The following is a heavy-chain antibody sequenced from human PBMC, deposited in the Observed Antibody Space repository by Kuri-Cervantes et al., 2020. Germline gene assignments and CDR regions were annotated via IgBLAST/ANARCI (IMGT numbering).Heavy chain of an antibody. V-gene: IGHV1-18*04. J-gene: IGHJ4*02. CDR1: GYTFTSYA. CDR3: ARDPGFDY. Sequence: ASVKVSCKASGYTFTSYAMNWVRQAPGQGLEWMGWISGYNGDTNHLQNHQGRVTMTTETSTSTAYMELRSLRSDDTAIYYCARDPGFDYWGQGTLVTVSS. CDR2: ISGYNGDT.